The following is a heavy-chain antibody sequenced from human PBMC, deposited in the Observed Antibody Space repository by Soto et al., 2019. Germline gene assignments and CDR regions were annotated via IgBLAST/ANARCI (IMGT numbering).Heavy chain of an antibody. CDR1: GGSFIGYY. J-gene: IGHJ4*02. CDR3: NLGIAVAGYYFDY. V-gene: IGHV4-34*01. Sequence: PSETLSLTCAVYGGSFIGYYCSFIRQPPGKGLEWIGEINHSGSTNYNPSLKSRVTISVDTSKNQFSLKLSSVTAADTAVYYCNLGIAVAGYYFDYWGQGTLVTVSS. CDR2: INHSGST. D-gene: IGHD6-19*01.